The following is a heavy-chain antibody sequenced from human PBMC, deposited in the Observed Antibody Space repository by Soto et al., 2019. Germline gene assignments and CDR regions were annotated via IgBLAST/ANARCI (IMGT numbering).Heavy chain of an antibody. J-gene: IGHJ6*02. V-gene: IGHV1-2*04. D-gene: IGHD2-15*01. CDR1: GYTFTGYY. CDR2: INPNSGGT. CDR3: ARDSGDCSGGSCPGMDV. Sequence: GASVKVSCKASGYTFTGYYTHWVRQAPGQGLEWMGWINPNSGGTNYAQKFQGWVTMTRDTSISTAYMELSRLRSDDTAVYYCARDSGDCSGGSCPGMDVWGQGTTVTVSS.